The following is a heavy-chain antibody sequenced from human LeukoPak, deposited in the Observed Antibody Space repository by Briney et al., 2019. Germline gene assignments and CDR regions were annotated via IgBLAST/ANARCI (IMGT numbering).Heavy chain of an antibody. Sequence: SETLSLTCAVYGGSFSGYYWSWIRQPPGRGLEWIGEINHSGSTNYNPSLKSRVTISVDTSKNQFSLKLSSVTAADTAVYYCARVGYDFSEIDYGGQEPWSPSPQ. CDR1: GGSFSGYY. J-gene: IGHJ4*02. D-gene: IGHD3-3*01. CDR2: INHSGST. CDR3: ARVGYDFSEIDY. V-gene: IGHV4-34*01.